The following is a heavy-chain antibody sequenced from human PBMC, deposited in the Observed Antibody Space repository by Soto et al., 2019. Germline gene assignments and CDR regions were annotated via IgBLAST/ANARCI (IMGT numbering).Heavy chain of an antibody. D-gene: IGHD3-3*01. CDR2: ISWNSGNI. J-gene: IGHJ4*02. CDR3: AKSLKIFGLATYRSGPLDS. CDR1: GFTFDNYA. V-gene: IGHV3-9*01. Sequence: EVHLMDSGGGWVQPGRSLRLSCAASGFTFDNYAMHWVRPAQGKGLEWVSGISWNSGNIGYADSVKGRFTIARDNAKTSLDLEMNSLRAEDTALYYCAKSLKIFGLATYRSGPLDSWGQGALVTVSS.